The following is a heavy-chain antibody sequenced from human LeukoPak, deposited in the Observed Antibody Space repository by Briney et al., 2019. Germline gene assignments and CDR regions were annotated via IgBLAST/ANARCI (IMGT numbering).Heavy chain of an antibody. CDR3: ARGAYDSSAYWAFDI. Sequence: GGSLRLSCAASGFTVSSNYMSWVRRAPGKGLEWVSLIYSGGGTLYADSVKGRFTISRDNSKNTVFLQMSSLRAEDTAVYHCARGAYDSSAYWAFDIWGQGTMVTVSS. J-gene: IGHJ3*02. V-gene: IGHV3-53*01. CDR1: GFTVSSNY. CDR2: IYSGGGT. D-gene: IGHD3-22*01.